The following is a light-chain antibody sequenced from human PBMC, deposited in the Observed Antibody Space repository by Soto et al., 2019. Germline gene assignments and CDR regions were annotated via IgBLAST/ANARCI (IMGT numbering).Light chain of an antibody. CDR1: KSVSSY. V-gene: IGKV3-11*01. CDR2: DAS. J-gene: IGKJ1*01. CDR3: QQRSNWPPWT. Sequence: PGGRATLSCRASKSVSSYLAWYQQKPGQAPRLLIYDASNSATGIPARFSGSGSGTDFTLTISSLEPEDFAVYYCQQRSNWPPWTFGQGTQVEIK.